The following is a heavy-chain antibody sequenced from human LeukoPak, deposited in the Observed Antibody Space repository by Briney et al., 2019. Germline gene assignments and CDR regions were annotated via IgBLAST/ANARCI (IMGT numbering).Heavy chain of an antibody. V-gene: IGHV3-30-3*01. CDR2: ISYDGSNK. J-gene: IGHJ6*02. CDR1: GFTFSSYA. CDR3: ARDGRSSTSCYLFRIYYYYGMDV. D-gene: IGHD2-2*01. Sequence: PGGSLRLSCAASGFTFSSYAMHWVRQAPGKGLEWVAVISYDGSNKYYADSVKGRFTISRDNSKNTLYLQMNSLRAEDTAVYYCARDGRSSTSCYLFRIYYYYGMDVWGQGTTVTVSS.